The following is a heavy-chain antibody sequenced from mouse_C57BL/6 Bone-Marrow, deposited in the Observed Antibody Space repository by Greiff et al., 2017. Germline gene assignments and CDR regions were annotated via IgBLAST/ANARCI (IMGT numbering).Heavy chain of an antibody. CDR2: INSDGGST. J-gene: IGHJ2*01. CDR1: EYEFPSHD. V-gene: IGHV5-2*01. CDR3: ARPITTREGFDY. D-gene: IGHD2-4*01. Sequence: DVQLVESGGGLVQPGESLKLSCESNEYEFPSHDMSWVRKTPEKRLELVAAINSDGGSTYYPDTMERRFIISRDNTKKTLYLQMSRLRSEDTALYYCARPITTREGFDYWGQGTTLTVSS.